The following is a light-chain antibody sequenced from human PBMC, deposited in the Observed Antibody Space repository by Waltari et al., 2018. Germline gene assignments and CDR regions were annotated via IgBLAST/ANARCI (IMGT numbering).Light chain of an antibody. CDR1: QGVRSY. CDR2: SAA. V-gene: IGKV3-11*01. CDR3: QQRSDWPRT. J-gene: IGKJ1*01. Sequence: EIVLTQSPATLSLSPGDRATLSCRASQGVRSYLAWYQQRPDQAPRLPIYSAANRATGIAARFSGSGSGTDFTLTISSLEPEDFAVYYCQQRSDWPRTFGQGTKVEIK.